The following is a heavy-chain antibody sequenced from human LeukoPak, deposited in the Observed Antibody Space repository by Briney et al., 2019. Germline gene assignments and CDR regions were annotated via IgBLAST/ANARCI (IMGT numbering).Heavy chain of an antibody. V-gene: IGHV5-51*01. Sequence: GESLKISCKGSGYSFTSYWIGWVRQMPGKGLEWMGIIYPGDSDTRYSPSFQGQVTISADKSISTAYLQWSSLKASDTAMYYCARHGIVGATIAWFDSWGQGTLVTVSS. J-gene: IGHJ5*01. CDR1: GYSFTSYW. D-gene: IGHD1-26*01. CDR2: IYPGDSDT. CDR3: ARHGIVGATIAWFDS.